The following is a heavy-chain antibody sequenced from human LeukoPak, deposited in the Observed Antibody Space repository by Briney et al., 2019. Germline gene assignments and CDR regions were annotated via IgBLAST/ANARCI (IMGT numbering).Heavy chain of an antibody. CDR3: ARPMTTVTHGGYYFDY. V-gene: IGHV4-39*01. CDR2: IYYSGST. CDR1: GGSISSSSYY. J-gene: IGHJ4*02. Sequence: SETLSLTCTFSGGSISSSSYYWGWIRQPPGKGLEWIGSIYYSGSTYYNPSLKSRVTISVDTSKNQFSLKLSSVTAADTAVYYCARPMTTVTHGGYYFDYWGQGTLVTVSS. D-gene: IGHD4-17*01.